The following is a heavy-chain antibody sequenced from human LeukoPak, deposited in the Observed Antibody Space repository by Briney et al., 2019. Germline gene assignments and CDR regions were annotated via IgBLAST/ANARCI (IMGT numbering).Heavy chain of an antibody. CDR1: GYTFTSYD. CDR3: ARRGYCTNDSCYQSYTFDY. D-gene: IGHD2-8*01. V-gene: IGHV1-8*01. Sequence: ASVKVSCKASGYTFTSYDINWVRQATGQGLEWMGWMNPNSGNTGYAQKFQGRVTMTRNTSISTAYMELSSLKASDTAMYYCARRGYCTNDSCYQSYTFDYWGQGTLVTVSS. J-gene: IGHJ4*02. CDR2: MNPNSGNT.